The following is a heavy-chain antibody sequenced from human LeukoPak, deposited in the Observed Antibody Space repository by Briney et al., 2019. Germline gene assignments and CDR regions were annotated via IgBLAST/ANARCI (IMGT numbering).Heavy chain of an antibody. CDR3: ARSKVSLGSWFDP. J-gene: IGHJ5*02. CDR2: IYPGDSDT. V-gene: IGHV5-51*01. CDR1: GYSFTSYW. Sequence: GESLKISCKGSGYSFTSYWIGWVRQMPGKGLEWMGIIYPGDSDTRYSPSFQGQVTISADKSISTAYLRWSSLKASDTAMYYCARSKVSLGSWFDPWGQGTLVTVSS. D-gene: IGHD3-10*01.